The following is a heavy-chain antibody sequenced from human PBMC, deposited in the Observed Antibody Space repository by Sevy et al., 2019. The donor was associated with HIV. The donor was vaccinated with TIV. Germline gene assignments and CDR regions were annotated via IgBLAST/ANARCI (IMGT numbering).Heavy chain of an antibody. V-gene: IGHV3-33*01. J-gene: IGHJ5*02. CDR2: IWYDGSKQ. CDR1: GFTFSRYA. CDR3: AREDFQDSSGPYWLDP. Sequence: SLRLSCAASGFTFSRYAMQWVRQAPGKGLEWVAVIWYDGSKQYYVDSVKGRFTISRDNSKNILYLQMDSLRVEDTALYYCAREDFQDSSGPYWLDPWGQGSLVTVSS. D-gene: IGHD3-22*01.